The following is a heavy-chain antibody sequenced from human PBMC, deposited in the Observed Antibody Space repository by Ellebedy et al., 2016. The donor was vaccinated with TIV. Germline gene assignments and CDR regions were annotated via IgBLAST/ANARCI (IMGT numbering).Heavy chain of an antibody. CDR1: GFSVSG. V-gene: IGHV3-30*02. CDR3: VKGAYPVPTVMAV. CDR2: VRSDETTK. Sequence: PGGSLRLSCATSGFSVSGMHWVRQVPGQGLEWVAFVRSDETTKYYIDSVKDRFTISRDSSRNTLDLQMNSLRAEDTGVYYCVKGAYPVPTVMAVWGQGTMVTVSS. D-gene: IGHD3-16*01. J-gene: IGHJ6*02.